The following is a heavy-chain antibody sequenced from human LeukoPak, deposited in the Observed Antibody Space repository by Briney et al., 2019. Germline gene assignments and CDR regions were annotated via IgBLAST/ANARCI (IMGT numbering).Heavy chain of an antibody. Sequence: GGSLRLSCAASGFTFSSYGMHWVRQAPGKGLEWVAVISYDGSNKYYADSVKGRFTISRDNSKNTLYLQMNSLRAEDTAVYYCASGSSSWYGVYYYGMDVWGQGTTVTVSS. CDR3: ASGSSSWYGVYYYGMDV. CDR2: ISYDGSNK. J-gene: IGHJ6*02. CDR1: GFTFSSYG. D-gene: IGHD6-13*01. V-gene: IGHV3-30*03.